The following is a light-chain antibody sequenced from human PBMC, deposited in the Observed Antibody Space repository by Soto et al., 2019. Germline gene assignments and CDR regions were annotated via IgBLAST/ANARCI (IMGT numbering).Light chain of an antibody. Sequence: ETVLTQSPGTLSLSPGERATLSCRASQSVSSSSLAWYQQRPGQAPRLLIYDASNRATGIPARFSGSGSGTDFTLTISSLEPEDFAVYYCQQRSNWITFGQGTRLEIK. CDR2: DAS. V-gene: IGKV3D-20*02. CDR3: QQRSNWIT. J-gene: IGKJ5*01. CDR1: QSVSSSS.